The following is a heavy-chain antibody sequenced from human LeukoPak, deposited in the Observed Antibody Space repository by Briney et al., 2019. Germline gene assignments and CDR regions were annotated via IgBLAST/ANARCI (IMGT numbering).Heavy chain of an antibody. D-gene: IGHD3-16*01. J-gene: IGHJ1*01. CDR1: GFTFSSHG. CDR3: AKDDAWGRFYH. CDR2: ISMGGRT. V-gene: IGHV3-23*01. Sequence: GGSLRLSCAASGFTFSSHGMNWVRQAPGKGLEGVSGISMGGRTYYADSVKGRFTVTRDNSRNTLHLQMNSLRVEDTGVYYCAKDDAWGRFYHWGQGTLVTVSS.